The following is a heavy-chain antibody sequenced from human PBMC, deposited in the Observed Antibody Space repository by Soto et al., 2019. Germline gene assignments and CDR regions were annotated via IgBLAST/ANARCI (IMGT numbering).Heavy chain of an antibody. J-gene: IGHJ4*02. CDR3: ARVGYFDSWTLDS. CDR1: GDTFSSST. V-gene: IGHV1-69*02. Sequence: QVQLVQSGAEVKKPGSSVKVSCKASGDTFSSSTLSWVRQAPGQGLEWMGRIIPILGVATYAQKFQGRITINADKSTSTVYMELSSLKSEDTAVYYCARVGYFDSWTLDSWGQGTLVTVSS. CDR2: IIPILGVA. D-gene: IGHD3-22*01.